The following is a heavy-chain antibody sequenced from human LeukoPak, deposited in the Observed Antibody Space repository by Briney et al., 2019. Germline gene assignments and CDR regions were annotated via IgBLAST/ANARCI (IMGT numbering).Heavy chain of an antibody. J-gene: IGHJ6*03. V-gene: IGHV3-74*01. CDR1: GCTFSSYW. Sequence: AGSLRLSCAASGCTFSSYWMHWVRQAPGKGLVWVSRINTDGSSTSYADSVKGRFTISRDNAKNTLYLQMNSLRAEDTAVYYCARGRVTDRYYYYYMDVWGKGTTVTVSS. D-gene: IGHD2-21*02. CDR2: INTDGSST. CDR3: ARGRVTDRYYYYYMDV.